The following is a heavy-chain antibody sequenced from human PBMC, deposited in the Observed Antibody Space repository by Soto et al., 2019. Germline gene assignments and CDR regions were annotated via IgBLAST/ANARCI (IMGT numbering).Heavy chain of an antibody. CDR2: INGGNGNT. Sequence: ASVKVSCKASGNTVPNYAIHWVRQARGQRLEWMGWINGGNGNTYYSEHFQGSVTFTRDTSAGTVYMQLSSLTSEDTAVYYCARDDSGFSGSHYSDYFNYWGQGALVTVSS. CDR3: ARDDSGFSGSHYSDYFNY. D-gene: IGHD1-26*01. V-gene: IGHV1-3*01. J-gene: IGHJ4*02. CDR1: GNTVPNYA.